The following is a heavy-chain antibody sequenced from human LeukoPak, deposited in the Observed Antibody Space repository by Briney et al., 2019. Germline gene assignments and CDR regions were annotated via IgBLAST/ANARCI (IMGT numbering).Heavy chain of an antibody. CDR3: ARGLVTTGRSSFDN. Sequence: SETLSLTCAVSDDSISGTNWWHWVRQPPGKGLEWIGEIYHTGSTNNNPSLTSRVTISVDKSKNQFSLKLSSVTAADTAVYYCARGLVTTGRSSFDNWGQGTLVTVSS. D-gene: IGHD4-17*01. J-gene: IGHJ4*02. CDR1: DDSISGTNW. CDR2: IYHTGST. V-gene: IGHV4-4*02.